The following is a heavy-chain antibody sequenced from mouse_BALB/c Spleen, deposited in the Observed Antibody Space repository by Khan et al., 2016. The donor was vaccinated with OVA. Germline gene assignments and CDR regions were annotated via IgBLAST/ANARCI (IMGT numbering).Heavy chain of an antibody. J-gene: IGHJ2*01. V-gene: IGHV3-2*02. CDR1: GYSITSDYA. Sequence: EVQLVESGPGLVKPSQSLSHTCTVTGYSITSDYAWNWIRQFPGNKLEWMGYISYSGNTKYNPSLKSRISITRDTSKNQFFLQLNSVTIEDTATYYCARVYGGDFDYWGQGTTLTVSS. D-gene: IGHD1-1*01. CDR3: ARVYGGDFDY. CDR2: ISYSGNT.